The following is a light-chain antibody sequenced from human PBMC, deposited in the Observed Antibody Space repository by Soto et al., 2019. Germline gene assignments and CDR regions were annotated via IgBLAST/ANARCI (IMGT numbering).Light chain of an antibody. CDR1: QSVSSSY. CDR2: GAS. Sequence: ESVLTQSPGTLSLSPGERATLSCRASQSVSSSYLAWYQQKPGQAPRLLIYGASSRATGIPDRFSGSESGTDFTLTISRLEPEGFAVYYYQQYGSSPWTFGQGTKVEIK. CDR3: QQYGSSPWT. J-gene: IGKJ1*01. V-gene: IGKV3-20*01.